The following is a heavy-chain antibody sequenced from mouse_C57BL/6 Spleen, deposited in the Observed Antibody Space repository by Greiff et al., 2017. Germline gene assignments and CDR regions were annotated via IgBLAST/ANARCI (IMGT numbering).Heavy chain of an antibody. CDR3: ARSGGWLLPYVDY. J-gene: IGHJ2*01. CDR2: IDPNSGGT. V-gene: IGHV1-72*01. Sequence: VQLQQPGAELVQPGASVKLSCKASGYTFTSYWMHWVKQRPGRGLEWIGRIDPNSGGTKYNEKFKSKATLTVDKPSSTDYMQLSSLTSADSAVYYCARSGGWLLPYVDYWGQGTTLTVSS. CDR1: GYTFTSYW. D-gene: IGHD2-3*01.